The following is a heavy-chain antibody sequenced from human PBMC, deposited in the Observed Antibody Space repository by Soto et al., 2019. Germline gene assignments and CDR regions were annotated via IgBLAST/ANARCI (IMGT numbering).Heavy chain of an antibody. CDR3: AREITMVRGVIFYYYYGMDV. D-gene: IGHD3-10*01. Sequence: QVQLVQSGAEVKKPGASVKVSCKASGYTFTSYGISWVRQAPRQGLEWMGWISAYNGNTNYAQKLQGRVTMTTDTSTSTAYMELRSLRSDDTAVYYCAREITMVRGVIFYYYYGMDVWAQGTTVTVSS. V-gene: IGHV1-18*01. J-gene: IGHJ6*02. CDR2: ISAYNGNT. CDR1: GYTFTSYG.